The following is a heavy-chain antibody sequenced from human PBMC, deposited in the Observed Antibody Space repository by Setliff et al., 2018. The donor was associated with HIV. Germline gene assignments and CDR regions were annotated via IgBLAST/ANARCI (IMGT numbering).Heavy chain of an antibody. Sequence: PGGSLRLSCAASGFTFSSYSMNWVRQAPGKGLEWVSYITSSSRTIYYADSVKGRFTISRDNAKNSLYLQMNSLRAEDPAVYYCARDGYSSSWYVDSYYMDVWGKGNTVTVSS. D-gene: IGHD6-13*01. CDR3: ARDGYSSSWYVDSYYMDV. CDR2: ITSSSRTI. V-gene: IGHV3-48*01. J-gene: IGHJ6*03. CDR1: GFTFSSYS.